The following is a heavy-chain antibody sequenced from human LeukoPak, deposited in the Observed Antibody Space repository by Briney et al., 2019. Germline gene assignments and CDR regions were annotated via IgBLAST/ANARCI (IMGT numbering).Heavy chain of an antibody. D-gene: IGHD6-19*01. CDR1: GGTFSSYA. V-gene: IGHV1-69*05. CDR2: IIPIFGTA. CDR3: ARARSSGWFPDYFDY. J-gene: IGHJ4*02. Sequence: SVKVSCKASGGTFSSYAISWVRQAPGQGLEWMGGIIPIFGTANYAQKFQGRVTITTDESTSTAYMELSSLRSEDTAVYYCARARSSGWFPDYFDYWGQGTLVTVSS.